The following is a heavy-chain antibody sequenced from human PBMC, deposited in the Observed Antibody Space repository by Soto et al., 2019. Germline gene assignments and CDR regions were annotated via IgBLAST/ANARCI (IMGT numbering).Heavy chain of an antibody. CDR3: ASDRRTGLSREGGEFGY. CDR2: ISYDGPKK. V-gene: IGHV3-30-3*01. J-gene: IGHJ4*02. D-gene: IGHD1-1*01. CDR1: GFTFSSYP. Sequence: QVQLVESGGGVVQPGRSLRLSCVASGFTFSSYPMHWVRQAPGKGLEWVAVISYDGPKKHNADSVKGRFTISRDNSKKTLHLQRHSLRSEDTAVYYCASDRRTGLSREGGEFGYWCQGTLVAVAS.